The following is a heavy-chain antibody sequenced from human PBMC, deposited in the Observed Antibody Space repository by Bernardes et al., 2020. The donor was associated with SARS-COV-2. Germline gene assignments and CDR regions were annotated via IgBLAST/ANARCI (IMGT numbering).Heavy chain of an antibody. CDR2: INEYGSVT. CDR1: GFSFSTYW. J-gene: IGHJ4*02. V-gene: IGHV3-74*01. CDR3: ARVTGGYDLCDL. Sequence: GGSLRLSCAASGFSFSTYWMHWVRQVPGKGPVWVSRINEYGSVTDYADSVKGRFTISRDNAKSTLYLQMNSLRAEDTAVYYCARVTGGYDLCDLWGQGTLVTVSS. D-gene: IGHD5-12*01.